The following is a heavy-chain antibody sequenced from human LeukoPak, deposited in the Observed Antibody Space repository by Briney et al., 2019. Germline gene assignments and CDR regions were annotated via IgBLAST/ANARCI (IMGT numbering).Heavy chain of an antibody. CDR3: ARDYLYAFDY. CDR2: ISGSGNAI. Sequence: AGSLRLPCAASGFSFSSYSMNWVRQAPGKGLEWVSYISGSGNAIHYTDSVKGRFTISRDNAKNALYLQMNSLRAEDTAVYFCARDYLYAFDYWGQGTLVTVSS. CDR1: GFSFSSYS. V-gene: IGHV3-48*01. D-gene: IGHD2-2*01. J-gene: IGHJ4*02.